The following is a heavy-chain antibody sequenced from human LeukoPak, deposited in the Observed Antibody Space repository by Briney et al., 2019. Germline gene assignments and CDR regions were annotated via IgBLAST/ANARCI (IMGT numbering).Heavy chain of an antibody. CDR1: GYTFTGYY. D-gene: IGHD6-19*01. V-gene: IGHV1-2*02. CDR3: ARDLSVPSGQPDDY. Sequence: ASVKVSCKASGYTFTGYYMHWVRQAPGQGLEWMGWINPNSGGTNYAQKFQGRVTITRDTSISTAYMELSRLRSDDTAVYYCARDLSVPSGQPDDYWGQGTLVTVSS. CDR2: INPNSGGT. J-gene: IGHJ4*02.